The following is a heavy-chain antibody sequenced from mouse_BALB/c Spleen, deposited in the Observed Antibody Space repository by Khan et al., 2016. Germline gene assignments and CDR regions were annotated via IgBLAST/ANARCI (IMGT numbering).Heavy chain of an antibody. J-gene: IGHJ2*01. Sequence: VQLMQSGAELMKPGASVKISCTATDYTFSNYWIEWIKQRPGHGLEWIGEILPGSDSTHFNEKFKDKVTITADKSYNTAYMQLSSLTSEYSAVNYCAVELYGHFDYWGQGTALTVSS. D-gene: IGHD1-1*02. CDR3: AVELYGHFDY. CDR1: DYTFSNYW. V-gene: IGHV1-9*01. CDR2: ILPGSDST.